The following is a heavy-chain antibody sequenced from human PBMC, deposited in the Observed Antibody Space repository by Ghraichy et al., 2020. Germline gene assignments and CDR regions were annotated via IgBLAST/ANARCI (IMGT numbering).Heavy chain of an antibody. D-gene: IGHD3-22*01. Sequence: GGSLRLSCEASGFTFRNHIMDWVRQAPGKGLEDVSGISQGSRHTYDGDSMKGRITISRDNSKSNLFLQVDKVRDEEPVTYYCANFDPESDSILQFYIHVWGTGTTVTVSS. V-gene: IGHV3-23*01. CDR1: GFTFRNHI. J-gene: IGHJ6*03. CDR3: ANFDPESDSILQFYIHV. CDR2: ISQGSRHT.